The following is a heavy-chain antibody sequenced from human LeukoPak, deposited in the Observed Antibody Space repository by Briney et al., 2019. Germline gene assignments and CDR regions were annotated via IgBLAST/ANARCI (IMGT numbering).Heavy chain of an antibody. CDR1: GYTFTTYD. J-gene: IGHJ3*02. CDR2: MNPNSGNT. V-gene: IGHV1-8*01. Sequence: ASVKVSCKASGYTFTTYDINWVRQATGQGLEWMGWMNPNSGNTGYPQKFQGRVTMTRGTSISTAYLELSSLTSDDTAVYYCARGDTLTTVLNDPFNIWGQGTMVTVSS. CDR3: ARGDTLTTVLNDPFNI. D-gene: IGHD4-17*01.